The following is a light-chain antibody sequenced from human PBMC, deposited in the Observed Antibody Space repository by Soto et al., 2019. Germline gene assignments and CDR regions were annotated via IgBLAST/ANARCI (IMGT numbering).Light chain of an antibody. Sequence: QSALTQPASVSGSPGQSITISCTGTSSDIGHYDYVSWYQQHPGKAPKLMIYHVTYRPSGVSNRYSGSKSGTSASLTISGLHADDEADDYCCSPTTSHTYVFGSGTKLTVL. CDR1: SSDIGHYDY. CDR3: CSPTTSHTYV. V-gene: IGLV2-14*03. J-gene: IGLJ1*01. CDR2: HVT.